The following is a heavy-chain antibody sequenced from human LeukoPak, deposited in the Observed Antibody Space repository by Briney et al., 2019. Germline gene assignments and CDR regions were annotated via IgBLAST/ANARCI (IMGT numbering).Heavy chain of an antibody. CDR2: MWYDGSNK. CDR3: AKQISRGDYVSSFDY. CDR1: GFTFSSYG. V-gene: IGHV3-33*06. D-gene: IGHD4-17*01. Sequence: GGSLRLSCAASGFTFSSYGMHWVRQAPGKGLEWVAVMWYDGSNKYYAASVKGRFTISRDNSKNTLHLQMNSLRAEDTAVYYCAKQISRGDYVSSFDYWGQGTVVTVCS. J-gene: IGHJ4*02.